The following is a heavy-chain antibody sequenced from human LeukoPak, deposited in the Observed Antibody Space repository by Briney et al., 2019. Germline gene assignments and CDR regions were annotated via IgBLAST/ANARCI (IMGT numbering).Heavy chain of an antibody. D-gene: IGHD6-13*01. V-gene: IGHV3-48*03. CDR1: RFTFSTYE. J-gene: IGHJ3*02. CDR2: ISSSGSII. CDR3: ARDRVGSSSRPDAFDI. Sequence: GGSLRLSFAASRFTFSTYEMHWVRQAPGKGREWVSYISSSGSIIYYADSVKGRFTISRDNDKNSLYLQMNSLRVEDTAVYYCARDRVGSSSRPDAFDIWGQGTMVTVSS.